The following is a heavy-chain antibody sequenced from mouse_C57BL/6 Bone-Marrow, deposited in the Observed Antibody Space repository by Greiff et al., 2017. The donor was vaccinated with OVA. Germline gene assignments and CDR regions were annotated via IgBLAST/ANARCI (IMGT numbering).Heavy chain of an antibody. CDR2: ISYDGSN. CDR3: ASEGITTVVAD. J-gene: IGHJ3*01. D-gene: IGHD1-1*01. V-gene: IGHV3-6*01. CDR1: GYSITSGYY. Sequence: EVKLQESGPGLVKPSQSLSLTCSVTGYSITSGYYWNWIRQFPGNKLEWMGYISYDGSNNYNPSLKNRISITRDTSKNQFFLKLNSVTTEDTATYYCASEGITTVVADWGQGTLVTVSA.